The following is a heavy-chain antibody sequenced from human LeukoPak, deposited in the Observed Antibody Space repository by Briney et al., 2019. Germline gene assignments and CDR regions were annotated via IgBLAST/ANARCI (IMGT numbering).Heavy chain of an antibody. V-gene: IGHV3-7*01. CDR2: IKEDGSEK. CDR3: AEGDYFDY. CDR1: GFTFSTSW. J-gene: IGHJ4*02. D-gene: IGHD3-16*01. Sequence: GGSLRLSCAASGFTFSTSWMSWVRQAPGHGLEWVANIKEDGSEKWYMDSVKGQFTISRDNAKNSLYLQMNSLIAEDTAVFYCAEGDYFDYWGQGTLVTVSS.